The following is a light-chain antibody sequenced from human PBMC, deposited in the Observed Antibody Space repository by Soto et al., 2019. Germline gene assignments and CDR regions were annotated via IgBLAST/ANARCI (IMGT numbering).Light chain of an antibody. V-gene: IGKV3-11*01. CDR3: LQRSDWWT. J-gene: IGKJ1*01. Sequence: EILMAQSPATLSVSPGERATLSCRASQSMGSNLAWYQQKPGQPPRLLIYDASTRATGIPARFSGSGSGADFTLTISSLEPEDFAVYYCLQRSDWWTFGQGTKVDIK. CDR2: DAS. CDR1: QSMGSN.